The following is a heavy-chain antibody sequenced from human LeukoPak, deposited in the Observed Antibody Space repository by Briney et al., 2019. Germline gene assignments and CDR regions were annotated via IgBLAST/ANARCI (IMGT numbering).Heavy chain of an antibody. D-gene: IGHD1-26*01. CDR2: INPNSGGT. Sequence: ASVKVSCEASGYTFTGYYMHWVRQAPGQGLEWMGWINPNSGGTNYAQKFQGRVTMTRDTSISTAYMELSRLRSDDTAVYYCARWWELLRIWFDPWGQGTLVTVSS. CDR3: ARWWELLRIWFDP. V-gene: IGHV1-2*02. CDR1: GYTFTGYY. J-gene: IGHJ5*02.